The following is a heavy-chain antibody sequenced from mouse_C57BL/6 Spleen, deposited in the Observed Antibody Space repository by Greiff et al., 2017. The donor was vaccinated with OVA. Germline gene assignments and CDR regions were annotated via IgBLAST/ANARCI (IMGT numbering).Heavy chain of an antibody. V-gene: IGHV5-9-1*02. J-gene: IGHJ2*01. CDR1: GFTFSSYA. Sequence: EVKLVDSGAGLVKPGGSLKLSCAASGFTFSSYAMSWVRQTPEKRLEWVAYISRGGDYIYYADTVKGRFTISRDNARNTLYLQMSSLKSEDTAMYYCTRSGLRAVCFDYWGKGTTLTGSS. CDR3: TRSGLRAVCFDY. D-gene: IGHD2-4*01. CDR2: ISRGGDYI.